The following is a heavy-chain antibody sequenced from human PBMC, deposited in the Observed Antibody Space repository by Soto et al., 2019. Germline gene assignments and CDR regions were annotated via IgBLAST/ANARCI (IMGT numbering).Heavy chain of an antibody. CDR2: INHSGST. CDR3: ARGPFGAARDY. V-gene: IGHV4-34*01. D-gene: IGHD3-3*01. CDR1: GGSFSGYY. Sequence: PSETLSLTCAVYGGSFSGYYWSWIRQPPGKGLEWIGEINHSGSTNYNPSLKSRVTISVDTSKNQFSLKLSSVTAADTAVYYCARGPFGAARDYWGQGTLVTVSS. J-gene: IGHJ4*02.